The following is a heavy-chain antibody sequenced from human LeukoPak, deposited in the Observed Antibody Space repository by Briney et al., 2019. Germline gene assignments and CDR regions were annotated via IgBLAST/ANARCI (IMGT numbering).Heavy chain of an antibody. CDR2: INPNSGGT. J-gene: IGHJ3*02. Sequence: ASVKVSCKASGYTFTGYYMHWVRQAPGQGLEWMGWINPNSGGTNYAQKFQGRVTMTRDTSISTAYMELSRLRSDDTAVYYCAREGAYSGSCHDAFDIWGQGTMVTVSS. CDR1: GYTFTGYY. V-gene: IGHV1-2*02. CDR3: AREGAYSGSCHDAFDI. D-gene: IGHD1-26*01.